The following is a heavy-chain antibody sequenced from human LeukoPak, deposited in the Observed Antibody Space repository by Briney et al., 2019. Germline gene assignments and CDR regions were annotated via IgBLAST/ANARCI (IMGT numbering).Heavy chain of an antibody. J-gene: IGHJ4*02. CDR1: GGSISSYY. Sequence: DPSETLSLTCTVSGGSISSYYWSWVRQPPGKGLEWIGYMYNSGSPKYNPSLKSRVTISVDTSKNQFSLRLSSVTAADTATYYCASTMSGRDYWGQGILVTVSS. CDR2: MYNSGSP. V-gene: IGHV4-59*01. CDR3: ASTMSGRDY. D-gene: IGHD3-10*02.